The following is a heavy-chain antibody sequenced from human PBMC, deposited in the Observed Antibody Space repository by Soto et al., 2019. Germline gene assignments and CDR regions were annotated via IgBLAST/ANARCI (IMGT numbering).Heavy chain of an antibody. V-gene: IGHV4-39*01. D-gene: IGHD6-19*01. CDR3: ARHGYTSGRTYFDY. Sequence: QLQLQESGPGLVKPSETLSLTCTVSGGSIGSSSYYWGWIRQPPGKGLEWIGSIYDRGGTYSNPSLKSRLTTYLDTSKNQFSLKLTSVTAADTAVYYCARHGYTSGRTYFDYWGQGTLVTVSS. CDR1: GGSIGSSSYY. J-gene: IGHJ4*02. CDR2: IYDRGGT.